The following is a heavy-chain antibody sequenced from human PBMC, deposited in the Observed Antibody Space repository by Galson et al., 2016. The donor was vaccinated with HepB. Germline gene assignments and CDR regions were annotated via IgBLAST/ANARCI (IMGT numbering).Heavy chain of an antibody. V-gene: IGHV3-23*01. CDR3: AKSGFFGELDK. CDR2: ISGSGGRT. D-gene: IGHD3-10*01. Sequence: SLRLSCAVSAGTFKNYAMNWVRQAPGKGLEWVAAISGSGGRTSYEDSVRGRFTISRDSSKNTLFLRMNSVGVEDTAVYFCAKSGFFGELDKWGQGTGVVVSS. CDR1: AGTFKNYA. J-gene: IGHJ4*02.